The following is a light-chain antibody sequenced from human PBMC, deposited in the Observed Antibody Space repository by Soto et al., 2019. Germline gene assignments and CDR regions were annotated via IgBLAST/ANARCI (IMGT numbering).Light chain of an antibody. CDR3: QQANSFPIT. Sequence: EIVLTQSPGTLSLSPGERATLSCRASQSVSNNYLAWYQQKPGQAPRLLIYGASNGATGIPDRFSGSGSGTDFTLTISSLQPEDCAIYFCQQANSFPITFGQGTRLEIK. CDR1: QSVSNNY. V-gene: IGKV3-20*01. J-gene: IGKJ5*01. CDR2: GAS.